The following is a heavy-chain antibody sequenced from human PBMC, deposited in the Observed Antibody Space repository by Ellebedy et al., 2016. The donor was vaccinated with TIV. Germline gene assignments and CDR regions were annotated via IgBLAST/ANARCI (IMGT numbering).Heavy chain of an antibody. CDR1: GFTFSNYW. J-gene: IGHJ4*02. CDR2: IKHDGSEK. CDR3: ASRITIVRGAIVLRYYDY. V-gene: IGHV3-7*01. Sequence: PGGSLRLSCAASGFTFSNYWMSWVRQAPGKGLEWVANIKHDGSEKYYVDPVKGRFTISRDNTKNSLYLQMNSLRAEDTAVYYCASRITIVRGAIVLRYYDYWGQGTLVTVSS. D-gene: IGHD3-10*01.